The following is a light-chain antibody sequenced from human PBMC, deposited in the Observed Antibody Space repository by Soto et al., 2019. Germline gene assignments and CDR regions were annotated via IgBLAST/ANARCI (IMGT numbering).Light chain of an antibody. CDR2: TDN. CDR3: AAWDDGMRAVF. CDR1: TSNVGSNT. Sequence: QSVLTQPPSMSGTPGQRVTISCSGTTSNVGSNTVNWYQQLPGAAPKLLIYTDNQRPSRVPDRFSGSKSGTSASLAISGLLSEDEADYYCAAWDDGMRAVFFGGGTKLTVL. J-gene: IGLJ2*01. V-gene: IGLV1-44*01.